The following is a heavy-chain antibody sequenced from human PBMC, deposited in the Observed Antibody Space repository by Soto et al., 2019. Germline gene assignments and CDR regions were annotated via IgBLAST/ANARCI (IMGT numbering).Heavy chain of an antibody. Sequence: GGSLRLSCAASGFTFSSYAMSWVRQAPGKGLEWVSAISGSGGSTYYADSVKGRFTISRDNSKNTLYLQMNSLRAEDTAVYYCAKSEAFEAWFGELFGAYWGQGTLVTVSS. D-gene: IGHD3-10*01. J-gene: IGHJ4*02. V-gene: IGHV3-23*01. CDR3: AKSEAFEAWFGELFGAY. CDR2: ISGSGGST. CDR1: GFTFSSYA.